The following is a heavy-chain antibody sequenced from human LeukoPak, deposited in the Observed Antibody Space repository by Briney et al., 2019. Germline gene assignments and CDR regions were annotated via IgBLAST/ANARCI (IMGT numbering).Heavy chain of an antibody. Sequence: SQTLSLTCTVSGSSISSGSYYWSWIRQPAGKGLEWIGRIYTSGSTNYNPSLKSRVTISVDTSKNQFSLKLSSVTAADTAVYYCARDGGDPNYYYYYYMDVWGKGTTVTVSS. CDR3: ARDGGDPNYYYYYYMDV. J-gene: IGHJ6*03. D-gene: IGHD2-21*02. V-gene: IGHV4-61*02. CDR2: IYTSGST. CDR1: GSSISSGSYY.